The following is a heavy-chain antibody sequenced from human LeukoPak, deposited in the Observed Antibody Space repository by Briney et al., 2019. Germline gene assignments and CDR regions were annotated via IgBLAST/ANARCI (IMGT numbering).Heavy chain of an antibody. CDR1: GGSISSYY. CDR2: IYTSGST. Sequence: SETLSLTCTVSGGSISSYYWSWIRQPAGKGLEWIGRIYTSGSTNYNPSLKSRVTMSVDTSKNQFSLKLSSVTAADTAVYYCATIGYCSSTSCSHNWFDPWGQGTLVTVSS. CDR3: ATIGYCSSTSCSHNWFDP. V-gene: IGHV4-4*07. D-gene: IGHD2-2*01. J-gene: IGHJ5*02.